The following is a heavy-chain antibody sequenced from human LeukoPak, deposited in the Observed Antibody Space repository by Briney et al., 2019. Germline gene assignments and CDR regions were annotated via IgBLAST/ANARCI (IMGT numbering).Heavy chain of an antibody. D-gene: IGHD1-14*01. V-gene: IGHV1-8*02. CDR2: MNPNSGNT. Sequence: ASVKVSCKASGGTFSSYAISWVRQAPGQGLEWMGWMNPNSGNTGYAQKFQGRVTMTRNTSISTAYMELSSLRSEDTAVYYCARESVGGTVGYYYMDVWGKGTTVTVSS. CDR3: ARESVGGTVGYYYMDV. CDR1: GGTFSSYA. J-gene: IGHJ6*03.